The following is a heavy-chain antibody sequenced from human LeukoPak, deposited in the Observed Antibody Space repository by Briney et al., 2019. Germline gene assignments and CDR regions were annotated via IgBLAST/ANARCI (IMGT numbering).Heavy chain of an antibody. D-gene: IGHD6-19*01. CDR2: ISSSSSYI. J-gene: IGHJ3*02. V-gene: IGHV3-21*01. CDR3: ARGRQWLPNDAFDI. Sequence: GGSLRLSCAASGFTFSSYSVNWVRQAPGKGLEWVSSISSSSSYIYYADSVKGRFTISRDNAKNSLYLQMNSLRAEDTAVYYCARGRQWLPNDAFDIWGQGTMVTVSS. CDR1: GFTFSSYS.